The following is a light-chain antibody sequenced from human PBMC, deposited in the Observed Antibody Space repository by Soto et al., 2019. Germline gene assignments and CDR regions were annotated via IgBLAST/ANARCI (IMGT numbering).Light chain of an antibody. J-gene: IGKJ1*01. CDR1: QSVSSSY. V-gene: IGKV3D-20*02. Sequence: EIVLTQSPVTLSLSPGERATLSCRASQSVSSSYLAWYQQKPGQAPRLLIYDASNRATGIPVRFSGSGSGTDYTLTITNLEPEDFAIYYCQQRSNWPWTFGQGTKVDIK. CDR3: QQRSNWPWT. CDR2: DAS.